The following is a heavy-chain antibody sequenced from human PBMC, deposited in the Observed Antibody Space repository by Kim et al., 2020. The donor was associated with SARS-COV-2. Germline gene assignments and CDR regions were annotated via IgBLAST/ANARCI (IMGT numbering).Heavy chain of an antibody. V-gene: IGHV1-24*01. CDR1: GYTLTELS. CDR2: FDPEDGET. CDR3: ATSYAFSARGSPDY. D-gene: IGHD2-2*01. Sequence: ASVKVSCKVSGYTLTELSMNWVRQAPGKGLEWMGGFDPEDGETIYSQKFQGRVTMTEDTSTDTAYMELSSLRSEDTAVYYCATSYAFSARGSPDYWGQGTLVSVSS. J-gene: IGHJ4*02.